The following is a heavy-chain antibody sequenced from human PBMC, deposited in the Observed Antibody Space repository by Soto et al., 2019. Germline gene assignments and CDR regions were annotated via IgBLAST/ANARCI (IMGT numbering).Heavy chain of an antibody. J-gene: IGHJ1*01. Sequence: QVQLVESGGGVVQPGRSLRLSCAASGFSFSTNAMNWVRQAPGKGLEWVAVISYDGSNKYYADSVKGRFTISRDNSKNTLYLQRNSLRAEDTAVYYCVRGGDSSGYYYRQYFQHWGQGTLVTVSS. D-gene: IGHD3-22*01. V-gene: IGHV3-30-3*01. CDR2: ISYDGSNK. CDR1: GFSFSTNA. CDR3: VRGGDSSGYYYRQYFQH.